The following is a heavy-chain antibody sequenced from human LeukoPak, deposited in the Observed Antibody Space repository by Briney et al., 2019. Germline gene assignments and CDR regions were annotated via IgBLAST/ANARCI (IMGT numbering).Heavy chain of an antibody. J-gene: IGHJ5*02. V-gene: IGHV3-33*01. CDR2: IWYDASNK. CDR1: GFTFSSFG. Sequence: GGSLTLSCAASGFTFSSFGMHWVRQAPGKGLEWVAVIWYDASNKYYADSVKGRFTISRDNSKNTLFLQMNSLRDADTAVYYCVRGVGVSRFNYFDPWGQGTLVTVSS. D-gene: IGHD6-13*01. CDR3: VRGVGVSRFNYFDP.